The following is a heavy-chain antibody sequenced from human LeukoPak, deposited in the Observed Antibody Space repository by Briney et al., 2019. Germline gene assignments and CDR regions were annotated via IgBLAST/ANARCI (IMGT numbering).Heavy chain of an antibody. Sequence: GASVKVSCKASGYTFTSYDINWVRQATGQGLEWMGWMNPNSGNTGYAQKFQGRVTMTRDTSISTAYMELSRLRSDDTAVYYCARDIGDDYGFADDYWGQGTLVTVSS. CDR2: MNPNSGNT. D-gene: IGHD4-17*01. CDR3: ARDIGDDYGFADDY. CDR1: GYTFTSYD. V-gene: IGHV1-8*01. J-gene: IGHJ4*02.